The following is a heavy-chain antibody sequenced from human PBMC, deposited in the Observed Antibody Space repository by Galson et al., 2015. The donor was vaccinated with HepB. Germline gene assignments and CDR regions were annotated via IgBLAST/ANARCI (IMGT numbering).Heavy chain of an antibody. CDR1: GVSLSTSGVG. V-gene: IGHV2-5*01. D-gene: IGHD1-26*01. Sequence: LVKPTQTLTLTCTFSGVSLSTSGVGVGWIRQPPGKALEWLALIYWNDDKRYSPSLKSRLTITKDTSKNQGVLTMTNMDHVDTATYYCARHPWEWELGGYFDYWGQATLVTVSS. J-gene: IGHJ4*02. CDR3: ARHPWEWELGGYFDY. CDR2: IYWNDDK.